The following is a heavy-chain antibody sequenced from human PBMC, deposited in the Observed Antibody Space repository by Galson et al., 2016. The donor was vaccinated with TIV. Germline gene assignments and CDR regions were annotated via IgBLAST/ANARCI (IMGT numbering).Heavy chain of an antibody. CDR1: GFTFSIYV. V-gene: IGHV3-30*03. J-gene: IGHJ4*02. Sequence: SLRLSCAASGFTFSIYVMHWVRQAPGKGLEWVAVISHDGEKKFYADSVKGRGTISRDDSKNTVYLQMNNLRAEDTAVYYCARWNDHGDRSYDYWGQGTLVTVSS. CDR2: ISHDGEKK. D-gene: IGHD4-17*01. CDR3: ARWNDHGDRSYDY.